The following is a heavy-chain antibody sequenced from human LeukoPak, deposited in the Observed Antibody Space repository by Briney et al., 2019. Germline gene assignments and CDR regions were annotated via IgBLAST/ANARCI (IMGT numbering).Heavy chain of an antibody. CDR3: ARDPGVYYFDY. J-gene: IGHJ4*02. CDR2: INHSGST. V-gene: IGHV4-34*01. D-gene: IGHD6-13*01. CDR1: GGSFSGYY. Sequence: SETLSLTCAVYGGSFSGYYWSWIRQPPGKGLGWIGEINHSGSTNYNPSLKSRVTISVDTSKNQFSLKLSSVTAADTAVYYCARDPGVYYFDYWGQGTLVTVSS.